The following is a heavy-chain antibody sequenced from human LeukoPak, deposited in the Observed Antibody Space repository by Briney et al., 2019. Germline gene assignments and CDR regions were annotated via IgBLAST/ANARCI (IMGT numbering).Heavy chain of an antibody. CDR2: ISYDGSNK. D-gene: IGHD3-10*01. CDR1: GFTFSSYA. CDR3: TRAVVWFGELLDYYGMDV. V-gene: IGHV3-30-3*01. Sequence: GGSLRLSCAASGFTFSSYAMHWVRQAPGKGLEWVAVISYDGSNKYYADSVKGRFTISRDNSKNTLYLQMNSLRAEDTAVYYCTRAVVWFGELLDYYGMDVWGQGTTVTVSS. J-gene: IGHJ6*02.